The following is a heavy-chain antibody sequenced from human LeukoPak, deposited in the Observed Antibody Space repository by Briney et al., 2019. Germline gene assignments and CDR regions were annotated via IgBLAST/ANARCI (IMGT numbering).Heavy chain of an antibody. D-gene: IGHD3-10*01. CDR3: ARSRQASGLFNS. Sequence: SETLSLTCTVSGYAITSGGFSWNWIRQPPGKGLEWIGCIYDRGPAYFNPSLKSRFTISVDRPKNQFFLNVTSLTAADTAVYYCARSRQASGLFNSWGQGTLVVVSS. V-gene: IGHV4-30-2*01. CDR2: IYDRGPA. CDR1: GYAITSGGFS. J-gene: IGHJ5*01.